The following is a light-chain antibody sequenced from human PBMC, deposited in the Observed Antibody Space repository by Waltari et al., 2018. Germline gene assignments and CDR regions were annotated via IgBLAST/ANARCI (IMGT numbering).Light chain of an antibody. J-gene: IGKJ4*01. Sequence: ESVLTQSPATLSLSPGERATLSCRANQSVSSNLAWYQQKPGQAPRLLIYGASTRATGIPDRFSGSGSGTDFILTISSLEPEDFAVYYCQQYTNWPLTFGGGTKVEIK. CDR2: GAS. CDR3: QQYTNWPLT. V-gene: IGKV3-15*01. CDR1: QSVSSN.